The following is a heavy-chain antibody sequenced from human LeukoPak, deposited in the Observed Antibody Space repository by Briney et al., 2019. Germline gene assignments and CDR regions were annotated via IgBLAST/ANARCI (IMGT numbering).Heavy chain of an antibody. Sequence: SETLSLTCTVSGGSVSSGSYYWSWIRQPPGKGLEWIGYIYYSGSTNYNPSLKSRVTISADTSKNQFSLKLSSVTAADTAVYYCARVTVGASWFDYWGQGTLVTVSS. V-gene: IGHV4-61*01. J-gene: IGHJ4*02. CDR2: IYYSGST. CDR3: ARVTVGASWFDY. CDR1: GGSVSSGSYY. D-gene: IGHD1-26*01.